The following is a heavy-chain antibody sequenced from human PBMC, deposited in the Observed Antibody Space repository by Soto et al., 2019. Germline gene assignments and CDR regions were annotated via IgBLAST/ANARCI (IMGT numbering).Heavy chain of an antibody. CDR2: IIPILGIA. V-gene: IGHV1-69*02. D-gene: IGHD4-17*01. CDR1: GGTFSSYT. CDR3: ARVMTTVTTHYYYGMDV. Sequence: QVQLVQSGAEVKKPGSSVKVSCKASGGTFSSYTISWVRQAPGQGLEWMGRIIPILGIANYAQKFQGRVTITANKSTSTAYMELGSLRSEDTAVYYCARVMTTVTTHYYYGMDVWGQGTTVTFAS. J-gene: IGHJ6*02.